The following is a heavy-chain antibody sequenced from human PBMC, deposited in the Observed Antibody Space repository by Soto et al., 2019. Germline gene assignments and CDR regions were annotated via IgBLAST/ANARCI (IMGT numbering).Heavy chain of an antibody. V-gene: IGHV3-64*07. Sequence: EVHLVESGGGLVQPGGSLRLSCVASGFTFSTYAMHWVRQAPGKGLEYVSAILGNGNSPYYADSVKGRFTISRDNSKNTLYLQMDSLRPEDMALYYCARDGPDGFTFDYWGQGTLATVSS. CDR1: GFTFSTYA. D-gene: IGHD5-12*01. J-gene: IGHJ4*02. CDR2: ILGNGNSP. CDR3: ARDGPDGFTFDY.